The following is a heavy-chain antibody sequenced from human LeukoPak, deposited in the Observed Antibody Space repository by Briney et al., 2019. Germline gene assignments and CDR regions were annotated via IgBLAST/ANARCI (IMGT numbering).Heavy chain of an antibody. CDR1: GYTFTGYY. J-gene: IGHJ4*02. Sequence: ASVKVSCKASGYTFTGYYMHWVRQAPGQGLEWMGWINPNSGGTNYAQKFQGRVTMTRDTSISTAYMELSRLRSDDTAVYYCARGLGYGDYRGFDYWAREPWSPSPQ. CDR3: ARGLGYGDYRGFDY. D-gene: IGHD4-17*01. V-gene: IGHV1-2*02. CDR2: INPNSGGT.